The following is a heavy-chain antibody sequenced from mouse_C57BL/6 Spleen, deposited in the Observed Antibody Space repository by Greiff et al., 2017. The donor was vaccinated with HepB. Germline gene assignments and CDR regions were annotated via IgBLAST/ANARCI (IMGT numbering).Heavy chain of an antibody. D-gene: IGHD1-1*01. CDR2: INPNNGGT. J-gene: IGHJ3*01. CDR1: GYTFTDYN. CDR3: ARPTYYYGSSPWFAY. Sequence: VQLQQSGPELVKPGASVKIPCKASGYTFTDYNMDWVKQSHGKSLEWIGDINPNNGGTIYNQKFKGKATLTVDKSSSTAYMELRSLTSEDTAVYYCARPTYYYGSSPWFAYWGQGTLVTVSA. V-gene: IGHV1-18*01.